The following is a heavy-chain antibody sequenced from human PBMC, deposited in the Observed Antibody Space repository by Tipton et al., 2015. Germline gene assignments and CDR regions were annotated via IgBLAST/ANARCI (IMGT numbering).Heavy chain of an antibody. J-gene: IGHJ4*02. CDR3: ARVHRGQLGRQFFDY. Sequence: TLSLTCAVYGGSSSDYYWNWIRQHPGKGLEWIGYIYYSGSTYYNPSLKSRVTISLDTSKNQFSLKLSSVTAADTAVYYCARVHRGQLGRQFFDYWGQGTLVTVSS. V-gene: IGHV4-31*11. CDR1: GGSSSDYY. D-gene: IGHD6-6*01. CDR2: IYYSGST.